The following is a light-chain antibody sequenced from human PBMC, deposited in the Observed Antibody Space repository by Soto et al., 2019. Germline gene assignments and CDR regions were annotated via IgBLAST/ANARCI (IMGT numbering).Light chain of an antibody. CDR1: QSVSSTY. Sequence: EIVLTQSPGTLSLSPGERATLSCRASQSVSSTYLAWFQQKPGQAPRLLIYGTSNRATGIPDRFSGSGSETDFTLTISRLEPEDFAVYYCQQYGDSVTFGGRTKVDIK. CDR3: QQYGDSVT. V-gene: IGKV3-20*01. CDR2: GTS. J-gene: IGKJ4*01.